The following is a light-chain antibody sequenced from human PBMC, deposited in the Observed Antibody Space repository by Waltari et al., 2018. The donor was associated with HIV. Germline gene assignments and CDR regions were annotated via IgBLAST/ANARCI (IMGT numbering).Light chain of an antibody. CDR1: TIGSKI. CDR3: QVWDSSTVV. CDR2: RNS. J-gene: IGLJ2*01. V-gene: IGLV3-9*01. Sequence: SYDLPRPLYSSVALGRPAGIGWGENTIGSKIWHWYHQKPGQAPVLVIYRNSNRPSGIPERFSGSNSGNTATLTISRAQAGDEADYYCQVWDSSTVVFGGGTKLTVL.